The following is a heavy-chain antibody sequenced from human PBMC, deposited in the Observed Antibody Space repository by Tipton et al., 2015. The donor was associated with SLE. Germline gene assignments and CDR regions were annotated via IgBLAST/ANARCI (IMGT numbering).Heavy chain of an antibody. CDR1: GFTFSSYD. CDR3: ARDEGMYYDSSGYYDY. J-gene: IGHJ4*02. Sequence: SLRLSCAASGFTFSSYDMSWVRQAPGKGLEWVSYISSSGSSIYYADSVKGRFTISRDNVKNSLYLQMNSLRAEDTAVYYCARDEGMYYDSSGYYDYWGQGTLVTVSS. D-gene: IGHD3-22*01. V-gene: IGHV3-48*03. CDR2: ISSSGSSI.